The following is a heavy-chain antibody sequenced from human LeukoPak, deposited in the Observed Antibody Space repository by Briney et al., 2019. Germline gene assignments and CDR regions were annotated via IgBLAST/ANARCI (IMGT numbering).Heavy chain of an antibody. CDR1: GGSISSGGYY. D-gene: IGHD3-16*01. CDR2: IYYSGST. Sequence: TLSLTCTVSGGSISSGGYYWSWIRQHPGKGLEWIGYIYYSGSTYYNPSLKSRVTISVDTSKNQFSLKLSSVTAADTAVYYCARGDAGGVLDYWGQGTLVTASS. V-gene: IGHV4-31*03. J-gene: IGHJ4*02. CDR3: ARGDAGGVLDY.